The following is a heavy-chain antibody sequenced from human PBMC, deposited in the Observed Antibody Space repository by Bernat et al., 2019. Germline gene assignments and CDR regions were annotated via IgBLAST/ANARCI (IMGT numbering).Heavy chain of an antibody. Sequence: EVQLVESGGGLVQPGGSLRLSCAASGFTFSSYWMHWVHQAPGKGLVWVSRISTDGSSTYYADSVKGRFTISRDNAKNTLYLEMNSLRAEDTAVYYCARGIAVAGFDDWGQGTLVTVSS. D-gene: IGHD6-19*01. CDR2: ISTDGSST. CDR3: ARGIAVAGFDD. V-gene: IGHV3-74*01. J-gene: IGHJ4*02. CDR1: GFTFSSYW.